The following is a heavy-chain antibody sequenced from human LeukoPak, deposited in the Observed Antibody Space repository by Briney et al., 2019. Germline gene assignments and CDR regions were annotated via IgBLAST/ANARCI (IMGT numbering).Heavy chain of an antibody. CDR1: GFTVNSNS. Sequence: GGSLRLSCAASGFTVNSNSMSWVRQAPGKGLEWVSVIYSGGDTYYTASVKGRFTISRDNSKNTLYLQMNSLRAEDTAVYYCARDGTVTTPFDYWGQGTLVTVPS. J-gene: IGHJ4*02. D-gene: IGHD4-11*01. V-gene: IGHV3-66*02. CDR3: ARDGTVTTPFDY. CDR2: IYSGGDT.